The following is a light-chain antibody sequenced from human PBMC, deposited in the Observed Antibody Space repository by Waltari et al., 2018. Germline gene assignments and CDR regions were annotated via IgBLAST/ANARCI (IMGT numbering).Light chain of an antibody. CDR3: SSYTTSSAPGV. V-gene: IGLV2-14*01. Sequence: QSALTQPTSVSGSPGQSITISCSGTDSDVGAYDFVSWYQQHPGKAPHLIIYEVSNRPAGMFNRFSASKSGNTASLTISGLQAEDEADYYCSSYTTSSAPGVFGTGTRVTVL. CDR1: DSDVGAYDF. CDR2: EVS. J-gene: IGLJ1*01.